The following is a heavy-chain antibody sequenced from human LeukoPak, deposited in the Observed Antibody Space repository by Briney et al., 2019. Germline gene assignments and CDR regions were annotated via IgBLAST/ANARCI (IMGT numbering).Heavy chain of an antibody. V-gene: IGHV1-2*06. J-gene: IGHJ4*02. CDR3: ARGEYSSSLYYFDY. CDR2: INPNSGGT. Sequence: ASVKVSCKASGYTFTGYYMHWVRQAPGQGLEWMGRINPNSGGTNYAQKFQGRVTMTRDTSISTAHMELSRLRSDDTAVYYCARGEYSSSLYYFDYWGQGTLVTVSS. CDR1: GYTFTGYY. D-gene: IGHD6-6*01.